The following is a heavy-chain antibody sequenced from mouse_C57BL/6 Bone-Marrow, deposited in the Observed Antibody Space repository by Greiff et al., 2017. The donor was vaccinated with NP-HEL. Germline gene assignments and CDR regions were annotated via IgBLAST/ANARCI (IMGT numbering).Heavy chain of an antibody. V-gene: IGHV1-69*01. D-gene: IGHD1-1*02. CDR2: IDPSDSYT. CDR1: GYTFTSYW. Sequence: QVQLQQPGAELVMPGASVKLSCKASGYTFTSYWMHWVKQRPGQGLEWIGEIDPSDSYTNYNQKFKGKSTLTVDKSSSTAYMQLSSLTSEDSAVYYCARLRAYGPPYYFDDWGQGTTLTVSS. CDR3: ARLRAYGPPYYFDD. J-gene: IGHJ2*01.